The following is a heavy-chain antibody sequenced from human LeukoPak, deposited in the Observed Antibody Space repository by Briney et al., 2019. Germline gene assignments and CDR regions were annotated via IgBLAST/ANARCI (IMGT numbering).Heavy chain of an antibody. CDR2: IRSKANSYAT. CDR3: TLGVPGGATLDY. D-gene: IGHD1-26*01. CDR1: GFTFSGSA. J-gene: IGHJ4*02. Sequence: PGGSLRLSCAASGFTFSGSAMHWIRQASGKGLEWVGRIRSKANSYATAYAASVKGRFTISRDDSKNTAYLQMNSLKTEDTAVYYCTLGVPGGATLDYWAREPWSPSPQ. V-gene: IGHV3-73*01.